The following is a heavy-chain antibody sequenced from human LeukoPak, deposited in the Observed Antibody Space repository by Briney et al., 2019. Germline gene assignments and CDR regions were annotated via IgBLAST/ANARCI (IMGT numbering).Heavy chain of an antibody. J-gene: IGHJ4*02. D-gene: IGHD6-13*01. V-gene: IGHV3-74*01. CDR2: INSNGSST. Sequence: GGSLRLSCAASGFTFSSYWMHWVRQAPGKGLVWVSRINSNGSSTSYADSVKGRFTISRDNSKNTLYLQMNSLRAEDTAVYYCARGGPAAGRFDYWGQGTLVTVSS. CDR3: ARGGPAAGRFDY. CDR1: GFTFSSYW.